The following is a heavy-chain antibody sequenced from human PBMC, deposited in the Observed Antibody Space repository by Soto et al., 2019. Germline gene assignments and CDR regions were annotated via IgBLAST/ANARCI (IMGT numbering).Heavy chain of an antibody. Sequence: EVQLVESGGGLVQPGGSLRLSCAASGFTFSTHWMSWVRQAPGKGLEWVASIKRDGNEKHYVDSVRGRFTISRDSAKSSLYLQMDGLRAEDTAVYYCARHYDSGWYVSVVFDYWGQGTLVTVSS. CDR3: ARHYDSGWYVSVVFDY. D-gene: IGHD6-19*01. V-gene: IGHV3-7*01. CDR1: GFTFSTHW. CDR2: IKRDGNEK. J-gene: IGHJ4*02.